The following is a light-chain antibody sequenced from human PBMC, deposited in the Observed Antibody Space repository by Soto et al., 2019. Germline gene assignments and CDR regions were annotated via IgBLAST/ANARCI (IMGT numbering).Light chain of an antibody. J-gene: IGKJ1*01. CDR2: GVS. CDR1: QSVSSTL. CDR3: QQRSNWPPT. V-gene: IGKV3D-20*02. Sequence: ELVLTQSPVALSLSSGERATLSCRASQSVSSTLLTWYQQKPGQAPRLLIYGVSSRATGIPDRFSGSGSGTDFTLTISRVEPEDFAVYYCQQRSNWPPTFGQGTKVEIK.